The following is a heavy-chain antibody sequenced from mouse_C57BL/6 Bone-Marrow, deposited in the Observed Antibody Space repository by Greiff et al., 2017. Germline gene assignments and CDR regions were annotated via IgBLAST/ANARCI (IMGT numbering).Heavy chain of an antibody. CDR1: GFTFSSYA. CDR2: ISAGGSYT. D-gene: IGHD2-2*01. V-gene: IGHV5-4*01. J-gene: IGHJ2*01. Sequence: EVQGVESGGGLVKPGGSLKLSCAASGFTFSSYAMSWVRQTPEKRLEWVATISAGGSYTYYPDNVQGRFTISRDNAKNNLYLQMSHLKSEDTAMYYCARESDYGYSFDYWGQGTTLTVSS. CDR3: ARESDYGYSFDY.